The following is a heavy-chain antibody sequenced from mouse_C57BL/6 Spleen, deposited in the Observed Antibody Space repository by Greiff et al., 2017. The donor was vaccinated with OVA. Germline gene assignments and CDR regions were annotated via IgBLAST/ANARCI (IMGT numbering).Heavy chain of an antibody. V-gene: IGHV5-17*01. CDR1: GFTFSDYG. J-gene: IGHJ1*03. CDR2: ISSGSSTI. D-gene: IGHD2-4*01. CDR3: ARGPYYDYVPYFDV. Sequence: EVQRVESGGGLVKPGGSLKLSCAASGFTFSDYGMHWVRQAPEKGLEWVAYISSGSSTIYYADTVKGRSTISRDKAKNTLFLQMTSLRSEDTAMDFCARGPYYDYVPYFDVWGTGTTLTVSS.